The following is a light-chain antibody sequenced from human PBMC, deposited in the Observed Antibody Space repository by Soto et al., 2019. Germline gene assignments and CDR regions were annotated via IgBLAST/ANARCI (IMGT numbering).Light chain of an antibody. CDR1: QSVSSSY. J-gene: IGKJ1*01. CDR3: QQYVRSPPSWT. Sequence: ETVLTQSPGTLSLSPGERATLSCRASQSVSSSYLAWYQQQPGQAPRLLIYVASSTATGIPGRFRCSGSGTDFTLTISILEPEDFAVYYCQQYVRSPPSWTFGQGTKVEIK. CDR2: VAS. V-gene: IGKV3-20*01.